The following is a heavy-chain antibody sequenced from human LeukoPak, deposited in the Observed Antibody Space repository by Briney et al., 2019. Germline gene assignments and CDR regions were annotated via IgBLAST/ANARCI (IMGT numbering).Heavy chain of an antibody. CDR2: IYHSGST. V-gene: IGHV4-30-2*01. CDR1: GGSISSGGYS. CDR3: ARGGRRDYYDSSGYPGYFDY. Sequence: SQTLFLTCAVSGGSISSGGYSWSWIRQPPGKGLEWIGYIYHSGSTYYNPSLKSRVTISVDRSKNQFSLKLSSVTAADTAVYYCARGGRRDYYDSSGYPGYFDYWGQGTLVTVSS. J-gene: IGHJ4*02. D-gene: IGHD3-22*01.